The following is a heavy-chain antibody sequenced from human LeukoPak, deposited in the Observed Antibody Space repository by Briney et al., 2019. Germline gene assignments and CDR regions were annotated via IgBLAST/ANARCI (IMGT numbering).Heavy chain of an antibody. J-gene: IGHJ4*02. D-gene: IGHD3-22*01. CDR1: GFTFGDYA. Sequence: GGSLRLSCTASGFTFGDYAMSWVRQAPGKGLEWVGFIRSKAYGGTTEYAASVKGRFTISRDDSKSIAYLQMNSLKTEDTAVYYCTREVLGIVEGYFDYWGQGALVTVSS. CDR2: IRSKAYGGTT. V-gene: IGHV3-49*04. CDR3: TREVLGIVEGYFDY.